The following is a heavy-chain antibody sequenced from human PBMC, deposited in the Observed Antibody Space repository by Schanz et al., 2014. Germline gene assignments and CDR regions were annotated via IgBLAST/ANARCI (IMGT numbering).Heavy chain of an antibody. CDR3: AKELNRRGGQTNFYYYYGMDV. CDR2: ISSGGTTI. Sequence: VQLVESGGGVVQPGRSLRLSCAVSGFSFSSYSMSWVRQAPGKGLEWIAYISSGGTTIYYADSVKGRFTISRDNAKSSLYLQINSLRDEDTAVYYCAKELNRRGGQTNFYYYYGMDVWGQGTTVTVSS. CDR1: GFSFSSYS. V-gene: IGHV3-48*02. J-gene: IGHJ6*02. D-gene: IGHD5-12*01.